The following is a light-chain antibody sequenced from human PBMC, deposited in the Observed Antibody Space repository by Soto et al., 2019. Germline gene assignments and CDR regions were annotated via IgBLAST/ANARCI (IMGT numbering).Light chain of an antibody. Sequence: QSALTQPASVSGSPGQSITISCTGTSSDVGSYNYVSWYQHHPGKAPRPMIYASSNRPSGVSHRFSGSRSGNTASLTISGLQAEDEADYYCSSYTSGSTLYVFGTGTKVTVL. J-gene: IGLJ1*01. CDR3: SSYTSGSTLYV. CDR2: ASS. V-gene: IGLV2-14*01. CDR1: SSDVGSYNY.